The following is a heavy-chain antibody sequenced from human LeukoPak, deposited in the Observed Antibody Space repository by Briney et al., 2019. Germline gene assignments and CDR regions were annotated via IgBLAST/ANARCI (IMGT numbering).Heavy chain of an antibody. Sequence: QAGGSQRLSCAASGFTVSKAFIRVGQPPGRGRRGGGLLMYDGSEKEYAESVKGRFTISRDNSKNTVYLQMTSLRVEDTAMYYCAKQGTFTSSSSWFLDSWGQGTLVTVSS. D-gene: IGHD6-13*01. CDR1: GFTVSKA. CDR2: LMYDGSEK. V-gene: IGHV3-30*02. CDR3: AKQGTFTSSSSWFLDS. J-gene: IGHJ4*02.